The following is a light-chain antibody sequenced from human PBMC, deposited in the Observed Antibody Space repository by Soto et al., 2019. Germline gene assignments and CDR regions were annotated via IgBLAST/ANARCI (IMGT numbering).Light chain of an antibody. CDR1: QDVRDD. CDR2: EAS. J-gene: IGKJ1*01. V-gene: IGKV1-17*01. CDR3: LQYSSYPWT. Sequence: DIQMTQSPSSLSASVGDRVTITCRASQDVRDDLGWYQQTPGKAPERLIYEASTLHRGVPSRFSGSGSGTEFTLTISSLQPEDFATYCCLQYSSYPWTFGQGTNVEIK.